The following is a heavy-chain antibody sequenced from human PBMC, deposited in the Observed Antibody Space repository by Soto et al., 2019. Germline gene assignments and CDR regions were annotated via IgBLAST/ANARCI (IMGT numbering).Heavy chain of an antibody. CDR1: GFTFHSFT. D-gene: IGHD1-1*01. CDR3: ARDPRETTYFFAY. V-gene: IGHV3-30-3*01. CDR2: ISYDGTNE. Sequence: QVQLVESGGGVVQPGRSLRLSCAASGFTFHSFTMHWVRQSPGKGLEWVALISYDGTNEYYADTVKSLFTISRDNSKSTLYLQMNRLRTDVTALYSCARDPRETTYFFAYCSQGTLDTVSS. J-gene: IGHJ4*02.